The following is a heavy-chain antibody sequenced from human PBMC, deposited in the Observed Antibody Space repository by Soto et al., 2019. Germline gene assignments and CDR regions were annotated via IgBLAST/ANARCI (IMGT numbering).Heavy chain of an antibody. V-gene: IGHV4-39*01. CDR3: ARILERYFDY. CDR2: IYYSGIT. Sequence: SETLSLTCTVSDGSISTSDYYWGWIRQPPGKGLEWIASIYYSGITYYGTSLKSRVTISIDTSKNQFSLKLSSVTAADTAVYYCARILERYFDYWGQGTLVTVSS. J-gene: IGHJ4*02. CDR1: DGSISTSDYY. D-gene: IGHD2-15*01.